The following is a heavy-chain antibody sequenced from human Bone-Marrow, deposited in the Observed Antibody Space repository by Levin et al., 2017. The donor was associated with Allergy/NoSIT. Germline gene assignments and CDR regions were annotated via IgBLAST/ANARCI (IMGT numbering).Heavy chain of an antibody. CDR2: INPKSGGA. J-gene: IGHJ4*02. V-gene: IGHV1-2*02. CDR3: ARATARN. Sequence: GESLKISCKASGYTFSDYYIHWVRQAPGQGLEGMGWINPKSGGAKYAEKFQGRVTMTSDTSTNTAYMELSSLTFDDTAVYYCARATARNWGQGTLVTVSS. CDR1: GYTFSDYY. D-gene: IGHD6-25*01.